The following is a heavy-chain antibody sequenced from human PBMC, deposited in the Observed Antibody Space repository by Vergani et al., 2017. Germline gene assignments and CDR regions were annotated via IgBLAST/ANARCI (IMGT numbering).Heavy chain of an antibody. V-gene: IGHV3-30*02. CDR1: GFTFSNFG. CDR2: IGKDGINT. D-gene: IGHD2-8*02. J-gene: IGHJ4*02. CDR3: AKYWRDSTDGLPDS. Sequence: VQLLESGGGLVQPGGSLRLSCAASGFTFSNFGMHWIRQAPGKGLEWLAYIGKDGINTRYRDAVTGRFTVSRDNSKDILYLQMDSLRSEDTELYYCAKYWRDSTDGLPDSWCPGTLVIVSS.